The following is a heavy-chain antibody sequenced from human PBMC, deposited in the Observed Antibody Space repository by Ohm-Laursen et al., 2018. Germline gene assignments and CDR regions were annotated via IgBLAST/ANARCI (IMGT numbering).Heavy chain of an antibody. J-gene: IGHJ4*02. CDR3: ARGNSSSGFDY. Sequence: SDTLSLTCSVYGGSFSGYYWSWIRQPPGKGLEWIGEINHSGSTNYNPSLKSRVTISVDTSKNQFSLKLSSVTAADTAVYYCARGNSSSGFDYWGQGTLVTVSS. D-gene: IGHD6-6*01. CDR2: INHSGST. V-gene: IGHV4-34*01. CDR1: GGSFSGYY.